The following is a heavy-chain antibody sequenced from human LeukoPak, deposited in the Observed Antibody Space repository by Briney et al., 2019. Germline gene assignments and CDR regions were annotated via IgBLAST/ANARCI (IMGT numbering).Heavy chain of an antibody. CDR1: GYTFTSYG. CDR3: ARERWYSGYDYHFDY. D-gene: IGHD5-12*01. Sequence: ASVKVSCEASGYTFTSYGISWVRQAPAQGLEWMGRISAYNGNTNYAQKLQGRVTMTTDTSTSTAYMELRSLRSDDTAVYYCARERWYSGYDYHFDYWGQGTLVTVSS. V-gene: IGHV1-18*01. CDR2: ISAYNGNT. J-gene: IGHJ4*02.